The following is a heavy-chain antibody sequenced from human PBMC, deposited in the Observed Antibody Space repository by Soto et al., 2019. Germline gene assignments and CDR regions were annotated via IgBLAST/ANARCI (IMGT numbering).Heavy chain of an antibody. Sequence: ESGPTLVNPTQTLTVTCTFSGFSLTTDAVLVGWVRQTPGKALVWLAFIYGNDDKRYSPSLRSRLTITKDASKNQVVLTMTNVDPADTGTYYCVHRTTVTSEDYWGQGTLVTVSS. CDR2: IYGNDDK. CDR3: VHRTTVTSEDY. J-gene: IGHJ4*02. V-gene: IGHV2-5*01. CDR1: GFSLTTDAVL. D-gene: IGHD4-17*01.